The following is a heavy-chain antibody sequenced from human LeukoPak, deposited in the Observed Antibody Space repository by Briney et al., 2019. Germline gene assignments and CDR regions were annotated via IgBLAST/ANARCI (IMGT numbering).Heavy chain of an antibody. Sequence: ASVKVSCKASGYTFTAYYMHWVRQAPGQGLEWMGWINPNSGGTNYAQKFQGRVAMTRDTSISTAYMDLSGLRSDDTAAYYCARDHSSSTFDHWGQGTLVTVSS. CDR3: ARDHSSSTFDH. V-gene: IGHV1-2*02. D-gene: IGHD6-6*01. J-gene: IGHJ4*02. CDR2: INPNSGGT. CDR1: GYTFTAYY.